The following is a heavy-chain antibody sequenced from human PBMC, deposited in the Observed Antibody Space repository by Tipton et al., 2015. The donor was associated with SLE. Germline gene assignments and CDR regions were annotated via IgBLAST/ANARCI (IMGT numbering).Heavy chain of an antibody. V-gene: IGHV4-59*01. Sequence: LRLSCTVSGGSISSYYWSWIRQPPGKGLEWIGYIYYSGSTNYNPSLKSRVTISVDTSKNQFSLKLSSVTAADTAVYYCARDLRGYSSGWPVYWGQGTLVTVSS. D-gene: IGHD6-19*01. J-gene: IGHJ4*02. CDR1: GGSISSYY. CDR3: ARDLRGYSSGWPVY. CDR2: IYYSGST.